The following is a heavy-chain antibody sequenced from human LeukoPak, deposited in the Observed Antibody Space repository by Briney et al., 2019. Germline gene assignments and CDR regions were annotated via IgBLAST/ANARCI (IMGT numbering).Heavy chain of an antibody. Sequence: GGSLRLSCAASGFTFSSYWMSWVRQAPGKGLEWVANIKQDGSEKYYVDSVKGRFTISRDNAKNSLDLQMNSLRAEDTAVYYCARDTLGEGEDANYAVYYFDYWGQGTPVTVSS. CDR1: GFTFSSYW. D-gene: IGHD4/OR15-4a*01. CDR2: IKQDGSEK. V-gene: IGHV3-7*01. J-gene: IGHJ4*02. CDR3: ARDTLGEGEDANYAVYYFDY.